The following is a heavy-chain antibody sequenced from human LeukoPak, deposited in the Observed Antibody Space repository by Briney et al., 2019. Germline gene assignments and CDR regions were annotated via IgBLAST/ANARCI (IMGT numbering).Heavy chain of an antibody. D-gene: IGHD6-19*01. V-gene: IGHV7-4-1*02. Sequence: ASVKVSCKASGYTFTSYAMNWVRQAPGQGLEWMGLINTNTGNPTYVQGFTGRFVFSLDTSVSTAYLQISSLKAEDTAVYYCASQYSSGWYGSFDAFDIWGQGTMVTVSS. CDR2: INTNTGNP. J-gene: IGHJ3*02. CDR3: ASQYSSGWYGSFDAFDI. CDR1: GYTFTSYA.